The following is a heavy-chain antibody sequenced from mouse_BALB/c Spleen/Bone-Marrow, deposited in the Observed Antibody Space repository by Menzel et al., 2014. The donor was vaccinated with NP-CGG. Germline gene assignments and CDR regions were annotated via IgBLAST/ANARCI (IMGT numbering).Heavy chain of an antibody. Sequence: EVQGVESGGGLVQPGGSLKLSCAASGFDFSRYWMSWVRQAPGKGLEWIGEINPDSSTLNYTPSLKDKFIISRDNAKNTLYLQMNKVKSEDTALYYGARPVYRYDPPAYWGQGTTLTVSS. V-gene: IGHV4-1*02. CDR2: INPDSSTL. J-gene: IGHJ2*01. CDR1: GFDFSRYW. D-gene: IGHD2-14*01. CDR3: ARPVYRYDPPAY.